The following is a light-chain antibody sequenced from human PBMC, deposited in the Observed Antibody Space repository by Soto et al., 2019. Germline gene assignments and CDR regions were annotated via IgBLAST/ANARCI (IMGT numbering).Light chain of an antibody. CDR3: QQYNNWPQT. Sequence: EIVMTQAPDTLSVAPGERATLSCRASQAINNNVAWYQLKDGQVPRLLIYGASTRAADVPARFSGGGSGTEFTLTTSSLQSEDFAEYHCQQYNNWPQTFGQGTKVDIK. V-gene: IGKV3-15*01. CDR1: QAINNN. J-gene: IGKJ1*01. CDR2: GAS.